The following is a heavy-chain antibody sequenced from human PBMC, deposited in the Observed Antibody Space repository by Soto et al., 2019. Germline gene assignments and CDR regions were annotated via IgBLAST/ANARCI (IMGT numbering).Heavy chain of an antibody. CDR3: ARQSGYDYDY. CDR1: GFTFSDYY. J-gene: IGHJ4*02. CDR2: IGSSGSPI. D-gene: IGHD5-12*01. Sequence: QVPMVECGGCLVKPGESLRLSCAASGFTFSDYYMSWIRQAPGKGLEWISYIGSSGSPIFYSDSVKGRFTISRDSAKNSMYLQMNSLRVEDTAVYFCARQSGYDYDYWGQGTPVTVFS. V-gene: IGHV3-11*01.